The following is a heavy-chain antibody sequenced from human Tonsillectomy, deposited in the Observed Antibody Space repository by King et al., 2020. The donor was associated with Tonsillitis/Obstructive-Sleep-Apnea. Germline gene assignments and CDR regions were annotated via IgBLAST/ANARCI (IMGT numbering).Heavy chain of an antibody. CDR1: GFSFSDNA. Sequence: VQLVESGGGLVQPGGSLRLSCSASGFSFSDNAMHWDRQAPGKGLEYVSGISNNGDRTYYADALKGRFTISRDNSENTLYLQLSSLRTEDTAVYYCVKHPYYDFWSGPNWFDPWGQGTLVAVSS. CDR2: ISNNGDRT. D-gene: IGHD3-3*01. CDR3: VKHPYYDFWSGPNWFDP. V-gene: IGHV3-64D*06. J-gene: IGHJ5*02.